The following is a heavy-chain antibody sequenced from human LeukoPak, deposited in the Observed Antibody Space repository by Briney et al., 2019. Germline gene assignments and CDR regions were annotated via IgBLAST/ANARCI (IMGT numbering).Heavy chain of an antibody. CDR2: IIPIFGTA. CDR1: GGTFSSYA. Sequence: ASVKVSCKASGGTFSSYAISWVRQAPGQGLEWMGRIIPIFGTANYAQKFQGRVTITTDESTSTAYMKLSSLRSEDTAVYYCARVDPLVGAIDYWGQGTLVTVSS. CDR3: ARVDPLVGAIDY. D-gene: IGHD1-26*01. V-gene: IGHV1-69*05. J-gene: IGHJ4*02.